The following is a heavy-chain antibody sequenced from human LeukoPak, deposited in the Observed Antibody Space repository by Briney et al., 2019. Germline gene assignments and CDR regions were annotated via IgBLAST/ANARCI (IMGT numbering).Heavy chain of an antibody. CDR2: IYYSGST. Sequence: SETLSLTCTVSGGSISQYYWSWIRQPPGKGLEWIGFIYYSGSTKSNPSLKSRVTISIDTSQNQFPLRLTSLTAADTAVYFCAREGDGYSYPYWGRGTLVTVSS. CDR3: AREGDGYSYPY. V-gene: IGHV4-59*01. J-gene: IGHJ4*02. D-gene: IGHD5-24*01. CDR1: GGSISQYY.